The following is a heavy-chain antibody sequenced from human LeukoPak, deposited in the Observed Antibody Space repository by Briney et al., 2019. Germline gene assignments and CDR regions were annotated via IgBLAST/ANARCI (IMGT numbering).Heavy chain of an antibody. CDR1: GFTFSSYE. CDR3: ARFYRDPQLGYGDFDDDY. V-gene: IGHV3-48*03. CDR2: ISSSGSTI. J-gene: IGHJ4*02. D-gene: IGHD4-17*01. Sequence: GGSLRLSCAASGFTFSSYEMNWVRQAPGKGLEWVSYISSSGSTIYYADSVKGRFTISRDNAKNSLYLQMNSLRAEDTAVYYCARFYRDPQLGYGDFDDDYWGQGTLVTVSS.